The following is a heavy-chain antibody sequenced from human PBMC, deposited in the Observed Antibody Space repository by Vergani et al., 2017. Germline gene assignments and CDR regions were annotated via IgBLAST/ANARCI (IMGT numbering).Heavy chain of an antibody. CDR1: GDSISSGNN. Sequence: QVNLQESGPGLVKPSETLSLTCAVSGDSISSGNNWGWIRQPPGKGLEWIGSIHYSENTNYNPSLKTRVTISVDTSKNQFSLTLTSVTAADTAVCYCASDTHSGQRADRWGQGILVTVTS. D-gene: IGHD6-19*01. CDR2: IHYSENT. V-gene: IGHV4-61*01. CDR3: ASDTHSGQRADR. J-gene: IGHJ5*02.